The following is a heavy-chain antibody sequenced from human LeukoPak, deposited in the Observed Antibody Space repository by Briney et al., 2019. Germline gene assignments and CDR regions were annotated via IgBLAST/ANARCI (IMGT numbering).Heavy chain of an antibody. CDR3: ASGRSSWFGY. J-gene: IGHJ4*02. D-gene: IGHD6-13*01. CDR1: GGTFSSYA. Sequence: ASVKVSCKASGGTFSSYAISWVRQAPGQGLEWMGGIIPIFGTANYAQKFQGRVTITTDESTSTAYMELSSLRSEDTAVYYCASGRSSWFGYWGQGTLVTVSS. CDR2: IIPIFGTA. V-gene: IGHV1-69*05.